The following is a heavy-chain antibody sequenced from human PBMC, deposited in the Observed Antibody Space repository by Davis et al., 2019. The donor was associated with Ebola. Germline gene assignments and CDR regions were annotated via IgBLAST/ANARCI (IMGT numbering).Heavy chain of an antibody. D-gene: IGHD6-6*01. CDR3: ARDSGSSSSGRYYYYYYGMDV. J-gene: IGHJ6*02. Sequence: GESLKISCAASGFTFSSYAMHWVRQAPGKGLEWVAVISYDGSNKYYADSVKGRFTISRDNSKNTLYLQMNSLRAEDTAVYYCARDSGSSSSGRYYYYYYGMDVWGQGTTVTVSS. CDR1: GFTFSSYA. V-gene: IGHV3-30-3*01. CDR2: ISYDGSNK.